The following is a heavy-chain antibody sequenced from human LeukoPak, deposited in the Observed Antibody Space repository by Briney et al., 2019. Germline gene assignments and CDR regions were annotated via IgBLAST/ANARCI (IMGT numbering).Heavy chain of an antibody. CDR2: ISYSGST. CDR3: ARYGMATIQFFDY. V-gene: IGHV4-59*01. CDR1: GGSISAYY. D-gene: IGHD5-24*01. J-gene: IGHJ4*02. Sequence: SETLSLTCTVSGGSISAYYRSWIRQPPGKGLEWIGYISYSGSTKYNPSLKSRVTISVDTSKNQFSLKLSSVTAADTAVYYCARYGMATIQFFDYWGQGTLFTVSS.